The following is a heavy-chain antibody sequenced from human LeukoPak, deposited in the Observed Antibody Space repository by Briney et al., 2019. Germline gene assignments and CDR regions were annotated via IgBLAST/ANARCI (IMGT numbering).Heavy chain of an antibody. Sequence: GGSLRLSCAASGLTFDDYAMHWVRQAPGKGLEWVSGISWNSGSIGYADSVKGRFTISRDNAKNSLYLQMNSLRAEDTALYYCAKDMGPLGYCSSTSCYSIAFDIWGQGTMVTVSS. CDR3: AKDMGPLGYCSSTSCYSIAFDI. D-gene: IGHD2-2*03. CDR1: GLTFDDYA. V-gene: IGHV3-9*01. CDR2: ISWNSGSI. J-gene: IGHJ3*02.